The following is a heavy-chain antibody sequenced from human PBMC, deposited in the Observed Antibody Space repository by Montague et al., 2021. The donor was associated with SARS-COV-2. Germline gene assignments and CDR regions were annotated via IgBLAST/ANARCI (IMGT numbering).Heavy chain of an antibody. CDR2: IYWDDDK. CDR3: AHRYYSGSGSSASAVCDY. CDR1: GFSLSTDGVG. V-gene: IGHV2-5*02. Sequence: PALVKPTQTLTLTCTFSGFSLSTDGVGVGWIRQPPGKALEWLALIYWDDDKRYRPGLQSRLTITKGTSENQVVLTMTNMDPVDTATYYCAHRYYSGSGSSASAVCDYWGQGTLVTVSS. D-gene: IGHD3-10*01. J-gene: IGHJ4*02.